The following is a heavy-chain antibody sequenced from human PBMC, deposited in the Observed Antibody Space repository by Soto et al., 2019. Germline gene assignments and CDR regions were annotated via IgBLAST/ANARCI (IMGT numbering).Heavy chain of an antibody. CDR1: GVTFSNST. D-gene: IGHD5-12*01. Sequence: QVQLVQSGAEVRKPGSSVKVSCQASGVTFSNSTVTWVRQAPGQGREWMGRLIPILGLANYAQKFRGRLTITADKSTTTAYMEMRSLRSEDTAIYYCARFKLGDDYWGQGTLVTVSS. V-gene: IGHV1-69*02. J-gene: IGHJ4*02. CDR3: ARFKLGDDY. CDR2: LIPILGLA.